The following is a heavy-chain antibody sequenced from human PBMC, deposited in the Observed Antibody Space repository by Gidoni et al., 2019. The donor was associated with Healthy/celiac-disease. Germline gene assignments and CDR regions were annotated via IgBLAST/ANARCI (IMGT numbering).Heavy chain of an antibody. V-gene: IGHV3-15*01. D-gene: IGHD5-18*01. CDR3: TTAGYGPQYYYYGMDV. CDR1: GFTFSTAW. CDR2: IKSKTDGGTT. Sequence: EVQLVASGGGLVKPGGSLRLSCAASGFTFSTAWMSWVCQAPGKGLEWVGRIKSKTDGGTTDYAAPVKGIFTISRDDSKNTLYLQMNSLKTEDTAVYYCTTAGYGPQYYYYGMDVWGQGTTVTVSS. J-gene: IGHJ6*02.